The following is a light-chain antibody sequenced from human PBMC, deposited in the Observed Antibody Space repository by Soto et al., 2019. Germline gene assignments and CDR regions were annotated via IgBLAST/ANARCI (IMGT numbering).Light chain of an antibody. CDR2: EAS. CDR1: PTLSTSF. Sequence: EVVLTQSPATLSLSPGETATLSCGASPTLSTSFLAWYQQRPGLAPRLLLYEASVRATGIPDRFSGSGSGPDFTLTISRLEPEDVAVYYCQQYGNPPLTFGGGTRVEIK. J-gene: IGKJ4*01. V-gene: IGKV3D-20*01. CDR3: QQYGNPPLT.